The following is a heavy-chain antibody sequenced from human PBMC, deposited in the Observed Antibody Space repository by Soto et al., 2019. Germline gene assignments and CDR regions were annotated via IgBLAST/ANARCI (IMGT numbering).Heavy chain of an antibody. D-gene: IGHD1-1*01. Sequence: WASVKVSCKASGYTFTSYAMHWVRQAPGQRLEWMGWINAGNGNTKYSQKFQGRVTITRDTSASTAYMELSSLRSEDTAVYYCARGGRVYWNVLPASVEYYFDYWGQGTLVTVSS. CDR2: INAGNGNT. CDR3: ARGGRVYWNVLPASVEYYFDY. V-gene: IGHV1-3*01. J-gene: IGHJ4*02. CDR1: GYTFTSYA.